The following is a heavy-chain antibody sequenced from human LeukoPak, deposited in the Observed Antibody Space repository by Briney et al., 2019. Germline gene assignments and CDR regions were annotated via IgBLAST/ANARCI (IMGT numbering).Heavy chain of an antibody. J-gene: IGHJ5*02. V-gene: IGHV4-38-2*01. CDR1: GYSISSGYY. CDR3: ARYLAVAVPNWFDP. Sequence: SETLSLTCAVSGYSISSGYYWGWIRQPPGKGLEWIGSIYHSGSTYYNPSLKSRVTISVDTSKNQFSLKLSSVTAADTAVYYCARYLAVAVPNWFDPWGQGILVTVSS. D-gene: IGHD6-19*01. CDR2: IYHSGST.